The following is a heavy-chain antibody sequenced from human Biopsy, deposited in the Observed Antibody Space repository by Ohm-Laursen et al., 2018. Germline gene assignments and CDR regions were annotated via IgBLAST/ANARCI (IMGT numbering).Heavy chain of an antibody. D-gene: IGHD3-10*01. V-gene: IGHV1-2*02. J-gene: IGHJ4*02. Sequence: SVKVSCKASGYTFTDYYIHWVRQSPGQGLEWMGWINPNSGATNSAQKFRGRVTLTRDTSISAVYIDLRRLKSDDAAIYYCARDRMTDVFGGPTRTDVFDSWGQGTPATVSS. CDR3: ARDRMTDVFGGPTRTDVFDS. CDR1: GYTFTDYY. CDR2: INPNSGAT.